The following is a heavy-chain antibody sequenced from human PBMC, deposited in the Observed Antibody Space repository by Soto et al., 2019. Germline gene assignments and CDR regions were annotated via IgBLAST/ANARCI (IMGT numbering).Heavy chain of an antibody. CDR2: MYYSGST. J-gene: IGHJ4*02. D-gene: IGHD2-15*01. Sequence: IRQHPGKGLEWIGYMYYSGSTYYNPSLKNRVTISVDTSKNQFSLKLSSVTAADTAVYYCARGYCSGGSCYDFDYWRQLNLVTVSS. V-gene: IGHV4-31*02. CDR3: ARGYCSGGSCYDFDY.